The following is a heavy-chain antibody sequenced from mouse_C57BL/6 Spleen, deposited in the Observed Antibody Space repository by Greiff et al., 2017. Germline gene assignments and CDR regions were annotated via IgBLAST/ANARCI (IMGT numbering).Heavy chain of an antibody. CDR1: GYTFTSYW. J-gene: IGHJ3*01. D-gene: IGHD2-4*01. CDR2: IHPTSGST. CDR3: ARSYDCDGAWFDY. V-gene: IGHV1-64*01. Sequence: QVQLQQPGAELVKPGASVKLSCKASGYTFTSYWMHWVKQRPGQGLEWIGMIHPTSGSTNYNEKFKSKATLTVDTSSSTAYMQLRSLTSEDSAVYYGARSYDCDGAWFDYWGQGTLVTVSA.